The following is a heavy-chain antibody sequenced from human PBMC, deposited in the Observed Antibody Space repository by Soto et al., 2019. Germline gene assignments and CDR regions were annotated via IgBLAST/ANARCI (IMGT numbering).Heavy chain of an antibody. V-gene: IGHV4-59*01. CDR1: GGSISSFY. CDR2: IFYYGNT. D-gene: IGHD4-17*01. J-gene: IGHJ4*02. Sequence: QVQLQESGPGLVKPSENLSLTCTVSGGSISSFYWSWIRQPPGKGLEWIGYIFYYGNTNYNPSLKSRVTISIDTSKNQFSLKLSSVTAADTAVYYCARDPRIYSDPYYFDYWGQGTLVTVSS. CDR3: ARDPRIYSDPYYFDY.